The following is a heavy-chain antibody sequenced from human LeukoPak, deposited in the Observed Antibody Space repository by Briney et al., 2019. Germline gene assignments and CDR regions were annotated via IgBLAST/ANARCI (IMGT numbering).Heavy chain of an antibody. CDR1: GYTFTGYY. CDR2: INPNSGST. V-gene: IGHV1-2*02. J-gene: IGHJ4*02. CDR3: ARVLRSGWYTDY. D-gene: IGHD6-19*01. Sequence: ASVKVSCTASGYTFTGYYMHWVRQAPGQGLEWMGWINPNSGSTNYAQKFQGRVTMTRDTSISTAYMELSRLRSDDTAVYYCARVLRSGWYTDYWGQGTLVTVSS.